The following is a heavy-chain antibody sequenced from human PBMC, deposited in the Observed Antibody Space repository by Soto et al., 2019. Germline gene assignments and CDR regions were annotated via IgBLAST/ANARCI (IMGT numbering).Heavy chain of an antibody. D-gene: IGHD2-15*01. V-gene: IGHV4-59*01. J-gene: IGHJ5*02. Sequence: SETLSLTCTVSGGSISSYYWSWIRQPPGKGLEWIGYIYYSGSTNYNPSLKSRVTISADTSKNQFALKLSSVTAADTAVYYCARGSGGDWFDPWGQGTLVTSPQ. CDR2: IYYSGST. CDR3: ARGSGGDWFDP. CDR1: GGSISSYY.